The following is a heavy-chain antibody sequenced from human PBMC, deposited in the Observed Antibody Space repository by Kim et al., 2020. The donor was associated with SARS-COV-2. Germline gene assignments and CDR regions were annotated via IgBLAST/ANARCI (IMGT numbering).Heavy chain of an antibody. D-gene: IGHD6-13*01. V-gene: IGHV4-59*01. J-gene: IGHJ4*02. CDR3: ATPGYSSSWAVFDY. CDR1: GGSTSSYY. Sequence: SETLSLTCTVSGGSTSSYYWSWIRQPPGKGLEWIGYIYNSGSTKYNPSLKSRVTISVDTSKNQFSLKLSSVTVADTAVYYCATPGYSSSWAVFDYWGQGNLVTVSS. CDR2: IYNSGST.